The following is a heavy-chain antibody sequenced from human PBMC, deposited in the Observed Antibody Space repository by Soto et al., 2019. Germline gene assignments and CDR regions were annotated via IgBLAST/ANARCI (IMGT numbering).Heavy chain of an antibody. CDR3: VRPNFGALTHFDF. D-gene: IGHD3-16*01. Sequence: ESLKISCTGFGYTCTTFWISWVRQMPGKGLEWMGRIDPGDTYATYSPAFEGQVTVSADESISTAYLQWNTLKASDTAMYYCVRPNFGALTHFDFWGQGTLVTVSS. CDR2: IDPGDTYA. V-gene: IGHV5-10-1*04. J-gene: IGHJ4*02. CDR1: GYTCTTFW.